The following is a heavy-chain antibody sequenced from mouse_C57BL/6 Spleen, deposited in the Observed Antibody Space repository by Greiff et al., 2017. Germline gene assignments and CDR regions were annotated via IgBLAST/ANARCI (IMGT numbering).Heavy chain of an antibody. Sequence: VQLQQSGAELVRPGTSVKVSCKASGYAFTNYLIEWVKQRPGQGLEWIGVINPGSGGTNYNEKFKGKATLTADKSSSPAYMQLSSLTSEDSAVYFCASYDYDGAYWGQGTLVTVSA. CDR2: INPGSGGT. J-gene: IGHJ3*01. D-gene: IGHD2-4*01. CDR1: GYAFTNYL. V-gene: IGHV1-54*01. CDR3: ASYDYDGAY.